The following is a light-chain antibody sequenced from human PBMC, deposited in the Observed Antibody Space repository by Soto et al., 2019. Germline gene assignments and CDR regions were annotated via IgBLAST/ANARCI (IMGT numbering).Light chain of an antibody. Sequence: EIVLTQSPGTLSLSPGERATLSCRASQSVSSSYLAWYQQKPGQAPRLLIYGASSRTTGIPDRFSGSGSGTAFPRTIIRLEPEDCAVYYCQQYRSSPPLTFGPGTRLEIK. J-gene: IGKJ5*01. CDR1: QSVSSSY. V-gene: IGKV3-20*01. CDR3: QQYRSSPPLT. CDR2: GAS.